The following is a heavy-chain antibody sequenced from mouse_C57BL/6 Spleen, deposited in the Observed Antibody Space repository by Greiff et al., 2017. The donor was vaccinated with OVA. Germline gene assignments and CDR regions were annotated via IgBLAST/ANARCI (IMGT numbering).Heavy chain of an antibody. CDR3: ARRHYGSNFDWYFDV. CDR1: GYNFTSSW. CDR2: IYPGSGSH. J-gene: IGHJ1*03. V-gene: IGHV1-55*01. D-gene: IGHD1-1*01. Sequence: QVQLQQPGAELVKPGASVKMSCKASGYNFTSSWITWVKQRPGQGLEWIGDIYPGSGSHNSHEKVKSKAPLTVDTSSSTAYLQLSSLTSEVSAFYYCARRHYGSNFDWYFDVWGTGTTVTVAS.